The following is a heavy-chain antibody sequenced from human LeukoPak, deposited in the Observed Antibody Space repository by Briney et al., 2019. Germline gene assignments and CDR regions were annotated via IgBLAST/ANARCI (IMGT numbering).Heavy chain of an antibody. CDR2: INPNSGGT. CDR1: GYTFTGYY. V-gene: IGHV1-2*02. CDR3: ARDRPNLEHPHYMDV. D-gene: IGHD1-1*01. J-gene: IGHJ6*03. Sequence: GASVKVSCKASGYTFTGYYMHWVRQAPGQGLEWMGWINPNSGGTNYAQKFQGRVTMTRDTSISTAYMELSRLRSDDAAVYYCARDRPNLEHPHYMDVWGKGTTVTVSS.